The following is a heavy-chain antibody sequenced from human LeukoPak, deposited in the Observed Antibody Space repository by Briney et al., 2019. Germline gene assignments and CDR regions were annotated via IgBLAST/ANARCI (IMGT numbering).Heavy chain of an antibody. CDR1: GFTFNSYS. D-gene: IGHD6-19*01. CDR3: ASSMSAYGSGWYYLDY. Sequence: GGSLRLSCAASGFTFNSYSMNWVRQAPGKGLEWISYISSSTSAIYYADSVKGRFTISRDNFKNTLYLQMDSLRAEDTAVYYCASSMSAYGSGWYYLDYWGLGTLVTVSS. J-gene: IGHJ4*02. CDR2: ISSSTSAI. V-gene: IGHV3-48*01.